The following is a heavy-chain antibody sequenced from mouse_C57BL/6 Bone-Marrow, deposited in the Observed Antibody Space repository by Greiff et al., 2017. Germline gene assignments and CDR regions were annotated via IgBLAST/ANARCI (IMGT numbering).Heavy chain of an antibody. CDR1: GFNIKDYY. CDR2: IDPEDGET. Sequence: EVQLQESGAELVKPGASVKLSCTASGFNIKDYYMHWVKQRTEQGLEWIGRIDPEDGETKYAPKFQGKATITADTSSNTAYLQLSSLKAEDTAVYYCARGYYDYLCYYAMDYWGQGTSVTVSS. CDR3: ARGYYDYLCYYAMDY. D-gene: IGHD2-4*01. V-gene: IGHV14-2*01. J-gene: IGHJ4*01.